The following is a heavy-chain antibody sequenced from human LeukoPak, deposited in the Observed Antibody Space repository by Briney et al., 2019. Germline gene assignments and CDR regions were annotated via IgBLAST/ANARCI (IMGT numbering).Heavy chain of an antibody. Sequence: GGSLTLSCAASGFTFSSYAMSWVRQAPGKGLEWVSVIYSGGSTYYADCVKGGFTISRDNTKNTLYPQMNSLGAGDTAVDYCARERYSYGYSCYYGMDVWGKGTTVTVSS. D-gene: IGHD5-18*01. CDR2: IYSGGST. CDR3: ARERYSYGYSCYYGMDV. CDR1: GFTFSSYA. J-gene: IGHJ6*04. V-gene: IGHV3-53*01.